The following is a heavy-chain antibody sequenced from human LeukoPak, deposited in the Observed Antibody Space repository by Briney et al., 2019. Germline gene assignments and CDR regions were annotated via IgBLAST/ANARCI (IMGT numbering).Heavy chain of an antibody. CDR3: ARDFQTEAPDY. Sequence: ASVKVSCKASGYTFTNHGISWVRQAPGQGLEWMGWISAYNGDTNYAQKFQGRVTMTTDTSTSTAYMELSRLTSDDTAVYYCARDFQTEAPDYWGQGTLVTVSS. D-gene: IGHD2/OR15-2a*01. V-gene: IGHV1-18*01. CDR1: GYTFTNHG. CDR2: ISAYNGDT. J-gene: IGHJ4*02.